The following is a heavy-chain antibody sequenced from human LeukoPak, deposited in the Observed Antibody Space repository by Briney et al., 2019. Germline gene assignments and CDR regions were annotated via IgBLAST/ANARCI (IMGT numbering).Heavy chain of an antibody. CDR2: VYYTGSA. J-gene: IGHJ4*02. V-gene: IGHV4-59*01. CDR1: GGSITNYY. D-gene: IGHD3-22*01. CDR3: ARESLDSASSGYWGTKTSVFDY. Sequence: SETLSLTCTVSGGSITNYYWTWVRQPPGKGLEWFGYVYYTGSANYNPSLNSRVTISLDRSKNQFSLNLRSVTAADTAVYYCARESLDSASSGYWGTKTSVFDYWGLGTLVTVSS.